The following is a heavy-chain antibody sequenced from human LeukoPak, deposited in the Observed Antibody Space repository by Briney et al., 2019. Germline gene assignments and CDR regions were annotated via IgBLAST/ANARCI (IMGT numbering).Heavy chain of an antibody. J-gene: IGHJ5*02. V-gene: IGHV1-24*01. CDR2: FDPEDGEP. Sequence: ASVKVSCKVSGYTLTEFSMHWVRQAPGKGLEWVGGFDPEDGEPISAQKFQGRVTMTEDTFTDTPYMELSSLRSEDTAVYYCATNLWGGYRAPFDPWGQGTLVTVSS. D-gene: IGHD3-3*01. CDR3: ATNLWGGYRAPFDP. CDR1: GYTLTEFS.